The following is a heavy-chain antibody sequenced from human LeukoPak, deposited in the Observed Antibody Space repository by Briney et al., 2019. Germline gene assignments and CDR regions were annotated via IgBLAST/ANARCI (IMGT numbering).Heavy chain of an antibody. CDR1: GYTFSNFD. CDR3: ARDMSTRVTPISYAMDV. V-gene: IGHV1-46*01. J-gene: IGHJ3*01. CDR2: INPNGGRT. Sequence: ASVKVSCKASGYTFSNFDINWVRQAPGQGLEWLGLINPNGGRTSYAQNSQGRVTMTRDTSTTTVYLELSSLRSEDTAVYYCARDMSTRVTPISYAMDVWGQGTMVAVSS. D-gene: IGHD4-23*01.